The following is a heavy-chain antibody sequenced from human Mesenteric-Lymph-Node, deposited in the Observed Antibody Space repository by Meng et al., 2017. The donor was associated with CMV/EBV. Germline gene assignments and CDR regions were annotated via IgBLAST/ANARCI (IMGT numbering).Heavy chain of an antibody. D-gene: IGHD2-2*01. Sequence: ASVKVSCKASGYTFSGYYMHWVRQAPGQGLEWMGWINPKSGGTNYAQKFQGRVTMTRDTSISTAYMELSRLRSDDTAVYYCARGYCSSTSCYDWFDPWGQGTLVTVSS. CDR1: GYTFSGYY. J-gene: IGHJ5*02. CDR3: ARGYCSSTSCYDWFDP. CDR2: INPKSGGT. V-gene: IGHV1-2*02.